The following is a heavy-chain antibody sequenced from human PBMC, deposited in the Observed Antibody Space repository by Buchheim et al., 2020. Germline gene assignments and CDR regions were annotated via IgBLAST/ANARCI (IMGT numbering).Heavy chain of an antibody. Sequence: VQLVESGGGLTEPGGSLRLSCAFSGFTFSTYDMPWVRQAPGKGLEWVALISYDGSDKYYADSVKGRFTISRDNSKKTLYLQMNSLRAEDTAVYYCAKMYGNNYADDGMDVWGQGT. CDR2: ISYDGSDK. J-gene: IGHJ6*02. CDR3: AKMYGNNYADDGMDV. D-gene: IGHD4-11*01. V-gene: IGHV3-30*18. CDR1: GFTFSTYD.